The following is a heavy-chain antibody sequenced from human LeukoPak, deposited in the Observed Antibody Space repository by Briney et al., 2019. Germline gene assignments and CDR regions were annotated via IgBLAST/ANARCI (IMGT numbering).Heavy chain of an antibody. CDR2: INPSGGST. V-gene: IGHV1-46*01. CDR3: ARGGSLAAAPHRYYFDY. CDR1: GYTFTSYY. J-gene: IGHJ4*02. Sequence: ASVTVSCTASGYTFTSYYMHWVRQAPGQGLEWMGIINPSGGSTTYAQKFQGRATMTRDTSTNTVYMELSSLRSEDTAVFYCARGGSLAAAPHRYYFDYWGQGTPVTVSS. D-gene: IGHD6-19*01.